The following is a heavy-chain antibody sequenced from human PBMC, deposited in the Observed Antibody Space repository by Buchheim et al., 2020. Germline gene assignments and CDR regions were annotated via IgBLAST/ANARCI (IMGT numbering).Heavy chain of an antibody. V-gene: IGHV4-39*01. Sequence: QLQLQESGPGLVKPSETLSLTCTVSGGSISSSNYYWGWIRQPPGKGLEWIGSIYYSGSTYYNPSLKSRVTISVDTSKDQLVLKLSSVTAADTAVYYCARNGYDYSSSVDYWGQGTL. J-gene: IGHJ4*02. CDR1: GGSISSSNYY. D-gene: IGHD4-11*01. CDR2: IYYSGST. CDR3: ARNGYDYSSSVDY.